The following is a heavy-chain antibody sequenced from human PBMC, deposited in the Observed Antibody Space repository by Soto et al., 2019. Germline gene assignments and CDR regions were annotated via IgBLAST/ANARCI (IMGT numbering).Heavy chain of an antibody. J-gene: IGHJ4*02. CDR3: VSQRNTLPTQAYFDY. CDR1: GGSVTNSSYY. Sequence: SETLSLTCTVSGGSVTNSSYYWGWIRQSPGKGLEWIGSVYYRGRSYSKSSVKSRVTISVDTSKNRFSLSLNSVTASDTAVYFCVSQRNTLPTQAYFDYWGPGALVTFSS. CDR2: VYYRGRS. V-gene: IGHV4-39*01. D-gene: IGHD2-2*02.